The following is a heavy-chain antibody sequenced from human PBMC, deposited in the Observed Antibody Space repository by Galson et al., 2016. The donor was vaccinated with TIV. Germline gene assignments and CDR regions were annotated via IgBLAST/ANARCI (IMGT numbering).Heavy chain of an antibody. CDR2: IIPNLNTP. V-gene: IGHV1-69*13. CDR3: ARERSGCYSRDYFYYYGMDV. Sequence: SVKVSCKASGGTLSGYAVTWVRQAPGQGLEWMGGIIPNLNTPNYAQKFQGRLTISADESTGTAYLELASLRSEDTAIYYCARERSGCYSRDYFYYYGMDVWGQGTTVTVSS. CDR1: GGTLSGYA. D-gene: IGHD3-22*01. J-gene: IGHJ6*02.